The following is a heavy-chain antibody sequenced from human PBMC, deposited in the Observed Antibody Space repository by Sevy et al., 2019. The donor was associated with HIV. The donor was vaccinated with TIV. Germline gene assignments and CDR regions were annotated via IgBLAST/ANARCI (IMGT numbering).Heavy chain of an antibody. V-gene: IGHV3-30*03. CDR1: GFTFSSYG. CDR2: IFYKGSNK. D-gene: IGHD6-6*01. CDR3: ARGLAALPGYYYGLDV. J-gene: IGHJ6*02. Sequence: GGSLRLSCAASGFTFSSYGMLWVRQPPARGREGWQVIFYKGSNKYYPDSLKGRFTISRDNSKNMLYLQMNSLRVEDTAIYYCARGLAALPGYYYGLDVWGQGTTVTVSS.